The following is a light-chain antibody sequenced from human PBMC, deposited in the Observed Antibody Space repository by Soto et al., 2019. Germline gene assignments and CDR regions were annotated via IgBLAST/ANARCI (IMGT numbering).Light chain of an antibody. V-gene: IGKV1-5*03. CDR3: KQYNSYSWT. CDR2: KAS. CDR1: QSISSS. J-gene: IGKJ1*01. Sequence: DIQMTQSPSTLSSSVGDRVAITCLASQSISSSLAWYQQKPGKAPKLLIYKASSLESGVPSRFSGSGSGTEFTLTISSLQPDDFAAYYCKQYNSYSWTFGQGTKVDNK.